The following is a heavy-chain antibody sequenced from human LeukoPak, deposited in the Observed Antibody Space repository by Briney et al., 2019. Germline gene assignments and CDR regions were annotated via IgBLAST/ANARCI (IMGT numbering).Heavy chain of an antibody. V-gene: IGHV3-15*01. Sequence: PGGSLRLSCAASGFSVSNAWMTWVRQAPGKGLEWVGRIKSKTDGGTTDYAAPVKGRFTFSRDDSKNTLYLQMSSLKTEDTAVYYCASEGSGWLFFDYWGQGTLVTVSS. J-gene: IGHJ4*02. CDR1: GFSVSNAW. CDR2: IKSKTDGGTT. CDR3: ASEGSGWLFFDY. D-gene: IGHD6-19*01.